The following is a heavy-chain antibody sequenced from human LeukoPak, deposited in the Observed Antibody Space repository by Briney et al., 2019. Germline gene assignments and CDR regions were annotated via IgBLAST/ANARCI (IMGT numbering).Heavy chain of an antibody. CDR1: GGSISSSSYY. Sequence: SETLSLTCTVSGGSISSSSYYWGWIRQPPGKGLEWIGSIYYSGSTYYNPSLKSRVTISVDTSKNQFSLKLSSVTAADTAVYYCMAGWDGVLIFDYWGQGTLVTVSS. CDR2: IYYSGST. J-gene: IGHJ4*02. CDR3: MAGWDGVLIFDY. D-gene: IGHD3-10*01. V-gene: IGHV4-39*07.